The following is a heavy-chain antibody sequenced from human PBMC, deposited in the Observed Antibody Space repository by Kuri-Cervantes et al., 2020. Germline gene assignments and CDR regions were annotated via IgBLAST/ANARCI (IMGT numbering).Heavy chain of an antibody. CDR3: TGPYFYDDSGYNFDY. CDR1: GGSISSYY. D-gene: IGHD3-22*01. CDR2: IYTSGST. Sequence: SETLSLTCTVSGGSISSYYWSWIRQPAGKGLEWIGRIYTSGSTNYNPSLKSRVTISVDKSKNQFSLKLSSVTAEDTAVYYCTGPYFYDDSGYNFDYWGQGTLVTVSS. J-gene: IGHJ4*02. V-gene: IGHV4-4*07.